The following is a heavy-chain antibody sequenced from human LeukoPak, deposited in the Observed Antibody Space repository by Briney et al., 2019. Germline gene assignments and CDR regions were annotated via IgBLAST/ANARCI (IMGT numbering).Heavy chain of an antibody. CDR3: ARGASPMVRGVIITLYFFDY. CDR2: ISYDGSNK. CDR1: GFTFSSYA. Sequence: PGGSLRLSCAASGFTFSSYAMHWVRQAPGKGLEWVAVISYDGSNKYYADSVKGRFTISRDNSKNTLYLQMNSLRAEDTAVYYCARGASPMVRGVIITLYFFDYWGQGTLVTVSS. D-gene: IGHD3-10*01. V-gene: IGHV3-30-3*01. J-gene: IGHJ4*02.